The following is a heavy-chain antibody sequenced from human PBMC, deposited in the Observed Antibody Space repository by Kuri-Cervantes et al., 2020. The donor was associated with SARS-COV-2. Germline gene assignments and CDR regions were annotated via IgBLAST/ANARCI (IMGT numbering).Heavy chain of an antibody. Sequence: GESLKISCAASGFTFSSYDMHWVRQATGKVLEWVSAIGTAGDTYYPGSVKGRFTISRENAKNSLYLQMNSLRAGDTAVYYCARGEAAAHYYYYYYYMDVWGKGTTVTVSS. D-gene: IGHD6-13*01. CDR3: ARGEAAAHYYYYYYYMDV. V-gene: IGHV3-13*01. CDR1: GFTFSSYD. J-gene: IGHJ6*03. CDR2: IGTAGDT.